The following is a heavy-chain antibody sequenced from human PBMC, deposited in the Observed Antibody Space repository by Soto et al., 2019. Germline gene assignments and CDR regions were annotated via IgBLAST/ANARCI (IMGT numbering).Heavy chain of an antibody. CDR2: ITSSSGSTM. Sequence: EVQLVESGGGLVQPGGTLRLSCAASGFTFSSNGMNWVRQAPGKGLEWISYITSSSGSTMYYSDSVKGRFTISRDNAKNSVYLHMDSLRDKDTAVYYCAREVFAGLGYWDQGALVTVCS. J-gene: IGHJ4*02. CDR3: AREVFAGLGY. CDR1: GFTFSSNG. D-gene: IGHD3-3*01. V-gene: IGHV3-48*02.